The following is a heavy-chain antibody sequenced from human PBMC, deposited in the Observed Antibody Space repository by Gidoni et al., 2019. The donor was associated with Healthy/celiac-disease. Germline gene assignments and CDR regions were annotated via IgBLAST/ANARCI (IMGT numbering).Heavy chain of an antibody. V-gene: IGHV3-48*03. J-gene: IGHJ4*02. CDR1: GFTFSSYE. Sequence: EVQLVESGGGLVQPGGSLRLSCAASGFTFSSYEMNWVRQAPGKGLEWVSYISSSGSTIYYADSVKGRFTISRDNAKNSLYLQMNSLRAEDTAVYYCARDEVYSYAQGSYYFDYWGQGTLVTVSS. D-gene: IGHD5-18*01. CDR2: ISSSGSTI. CDR3: ARDEVYSYAQGSYYFDY.